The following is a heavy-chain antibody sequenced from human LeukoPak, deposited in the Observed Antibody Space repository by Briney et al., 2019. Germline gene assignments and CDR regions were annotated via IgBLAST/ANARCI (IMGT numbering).Heavy chain of an antibody. J-gene: IGHJ4*02. V-gene: IGHV4-34*01. CDR2: INHSGST. D-gene: IGHD2-2*02. Sequence: PSETLSLTCAVYGGSFSGYYWSWIRQPPGKGLEWIGEINHSGSTNYNPSLKSRVTISVDTSKNQFSLKLSSVTAADTAVYYCARGRADIVVVPAAIESTFDYWGQGTLVTVSS. CDR1: GGSFSGYY. CDR3: ARGRADIVVVPAAIESTFDY.